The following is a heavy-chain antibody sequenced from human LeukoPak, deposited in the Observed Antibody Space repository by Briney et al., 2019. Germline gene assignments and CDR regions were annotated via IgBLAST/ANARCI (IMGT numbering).Heavy chain of an antibody. CDR2: IYYSGST. CDR3: ARDVAVKKIFDY. D-gene: IGHD6-19*01. J-gene: IGHJ4*02. V-gene: IGHV4-39*07. Sequence: SETLSLTCTVSGGSISSSSYYWGWIRQPPGKGLEWIGSIYYSGSTYYNPSLKSRVTISVDTSKNQFSLKLSSVTAADTAVYYCARDVAVKKIFDYWGQGILVTVSP. CDR1: GGSISSSSYY.